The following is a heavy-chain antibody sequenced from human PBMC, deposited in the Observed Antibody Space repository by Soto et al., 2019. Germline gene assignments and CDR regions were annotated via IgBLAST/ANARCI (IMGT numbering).Heavy chain of an antibody. J-gene: IGHJ6*02. CDR1: GGTFSSYG. D-gene: IGHD2-2*01. Sequence: QVQLVQSGAEVKKPGSSVKVSCKASGGTFSSYGIAWVRQAPGQGLGWMGGIMPVFGTPNYAQKFRGRVMITADESTITAYMELSGLRSEDTAVYYCAVRSTYPHYYYALDAWGQGTTVTVSS. CDR3: AVRSTYPHYYYALDA. CDR2: IMPVFGTP. V-gene: IGHV1-69*01.